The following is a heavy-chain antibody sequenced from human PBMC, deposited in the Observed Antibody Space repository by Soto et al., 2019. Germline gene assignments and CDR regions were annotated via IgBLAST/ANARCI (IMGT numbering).Heavy chain of an antibody. CDR2: TRYDGVTK. Sequence: QVQLVESGGGVVQPGGSLRLSCAASGFTFSNYDMHWVRQAPGKGLEWVAITRYDGVTKHYGDSVKGRFIISRDNSKNTIYVEMNSLRAEDTAVDYCAKDVGGCSWHALDIWGHGTMVTVSS. CDR3: AKDVGGCSWHALDI. CDR1: GFTFSNYD. V-gene: IGHV3-30*02. D-gene: IGHD6-13*01. J-gene: IGHJ3*02.